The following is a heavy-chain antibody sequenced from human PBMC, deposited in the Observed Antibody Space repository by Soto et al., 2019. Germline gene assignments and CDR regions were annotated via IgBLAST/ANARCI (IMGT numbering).Heavy chain of an antibody. CDR1: GFTFSDHS. Sequence: VQLVESGGGLVQPGGSLRLSCAASGFTFSDHSMDWVRQAPGKGLEWVGRSRNKANSYSTEYAASVKGRFTISREESKSSLYLQMNSLKTEDTAVYYCARFSGSYTRGLDYWGQGTLVTVSS. V-gene: IGHV3-72*01. CDR2: SRNKANSYST. J-gene: IGHJ4*02. D-gene: IGHD1-26*01. CDR3: ARFSGSYTRGLDY.